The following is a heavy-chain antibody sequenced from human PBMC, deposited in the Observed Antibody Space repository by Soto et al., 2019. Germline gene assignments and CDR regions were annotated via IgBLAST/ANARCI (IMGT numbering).Heavy chain of an antibody. CDR2: INPNSGGT. J-gene: IGHJ4*02. CDR1: GYTFTAYY. CDR3: ARESGVHCTNGVCPLGY. V-gene: IGHV1-2*04. Sequence: QVQLVQSGAEVKKPGASVKVSCKASGYTFTAYYMHWVRQAPGQGLEWMGWINPNSGGTKFAQKFQGWVTMARDTSISTAYMELSRLKSDDTAVYYCARESGVHCTNGVCPLGYWGQGTLVTVSS. D-gene: IGHD2-8*01.